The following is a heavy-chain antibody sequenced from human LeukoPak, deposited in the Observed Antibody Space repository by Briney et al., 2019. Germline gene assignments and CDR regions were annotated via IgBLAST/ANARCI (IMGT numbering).Heavy chain of an antibody. CDR2: IYHSGST. Sequence: SGTLSLTCAVSGGSISSSNWWSWVRQPPGKGLEWIGEIYHSGSTNYNPSLKSRVAISVDKSKNQFSLKLSSVTAADTAVYYCARAGLDDYVWGSYRPFDYWGQGTLVTVSS. CDR3: ARAGLDDYVWGSYRPFDY. V-gene: IGHV4-4*02. CDR1: GGSISSSNW. J-gene: IGHJ4*02. D-gene: IGHD3-16*02.